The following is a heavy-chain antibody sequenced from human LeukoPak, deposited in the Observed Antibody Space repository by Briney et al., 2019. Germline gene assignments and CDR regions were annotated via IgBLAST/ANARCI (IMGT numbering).Heavy chain of an antibody. J-gene: IGHJ5*02. CDR3: ARDQEGYYDSSGYFA. Sequence: ASVTVSCKASGYTFTSYGISWVRQAPGQGLEWMGWISAYNGNTNYAQKPQGRVTMTTDTSTSTAYMELRSLRSDDTAVYYCARDQEGYYDSSGYFAWGQGTLVTVSS. V-gene: IGHV1-18*01. D-gene: IGHD3-22*01. CDR2: ISAYNGNT. CDR1: GYTFTSYG.